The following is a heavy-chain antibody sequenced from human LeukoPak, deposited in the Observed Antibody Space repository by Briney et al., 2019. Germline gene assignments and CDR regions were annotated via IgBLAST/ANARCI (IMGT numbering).Heavy chain of an antibody. Sequence: SETLSLTCTVSGGSISSYYWSWIRQPAGKGLEWIGRIYTSGSTNYNPSLTSRVTMSVDTSKNQFSLKLSSVTAADTAVYYCARDRDFWSGYYGHYYYMDVWGKGTTVTVSS. CDR1: GGSISSYY. J-gene: IGHJ6*03. V-gene: IGHV4-4*07. CDR3: ARDRDFWSGYYGHYYYMDV. D-gene: IGHD3-3*01. CDR2: IYTSGST.